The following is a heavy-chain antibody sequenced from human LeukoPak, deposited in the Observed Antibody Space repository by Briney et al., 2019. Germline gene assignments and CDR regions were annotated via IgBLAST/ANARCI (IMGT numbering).Heavy chain of an antibody. CDR3: ARRIEWYYYDSSGYPLFDY. Sequence: GGSLRLSCAASGFSFTSYWMSWVRQAPGKGLEWVANIKQDGSEKYYVDSVKGRFTISRDNAKNSLYLQMNSLRAEDTAVYYCARRIEWYYYDSSGYPLFDYWGQGTLVTVSS. J-gene: IGHJ4*02. D-gene: IGHD3-22*01. V-gene: IGHV3-7*01. CDR2: IKQDGSEK. CDR1: GFSFTSYW.